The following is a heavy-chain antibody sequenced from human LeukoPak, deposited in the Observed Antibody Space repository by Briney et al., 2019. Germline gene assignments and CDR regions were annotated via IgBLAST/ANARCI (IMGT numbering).Heavy chain of an antibody. Sequence: VGSLRLSCAASGFTFSSYEMTWVRQAPGKGLEWVSDICSSGTNKYYAASVKGRFTISRGNAKNSLYLQMNSLRAEDTAIYYCASGEYCTGGSCYFDYWGQGTLVTVSS. J-gene: IGHJ4*02. V-gene: IGHV3-48*03. CDR3: ASGEYCTGGSCYFDY. D-gene: IGHD2-15*01. CDR2: ICSSGTNK. CDR1: GFTFSSYE.